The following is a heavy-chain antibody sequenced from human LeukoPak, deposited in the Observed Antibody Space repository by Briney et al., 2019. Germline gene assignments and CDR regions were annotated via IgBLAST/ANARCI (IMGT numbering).Heavy chain of an antibody. D-gene: IGHD3-16*01. V-gene: IGHV3-33*01. J-gene: IGHJ3*02. CDR3: ARRGTYAFDI. CDR2: TWFDGSNQ. Sequence: PGRSLRLSCAASGLTFSCCAMHWVRQAPGKGLEWVAVTWFDGSNQYYAESVKGRFTISRDNSKNTLYLQMNNLRADDTAVYYCARRGTYAFDIWGQGTVVTVSS. CDR1: GLTFSCCA.